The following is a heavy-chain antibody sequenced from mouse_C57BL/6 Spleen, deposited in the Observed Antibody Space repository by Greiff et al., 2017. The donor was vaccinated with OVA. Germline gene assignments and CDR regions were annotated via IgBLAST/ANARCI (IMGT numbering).Heavy chain of an antibody. V-gene: IGHV1-81*01. Sequence: QVHVKQSGAELARPGASVKLSCKASGYTFTSYGISWVKQRTGQGLEWIGEIYPRSGNTYYNEKFKGKATLTADKSSSTAYMELRSLTSEDSAVYFCARSGLITTVVAPFDYWGQGTTLTVSS. CDR3: ARSGLITTVVAPFDY. CDR2: IYPRSGNT. D-gene: IGHD1-1*01. J-gene: IGHJ2*01. CDR1: GYTFTSYG.